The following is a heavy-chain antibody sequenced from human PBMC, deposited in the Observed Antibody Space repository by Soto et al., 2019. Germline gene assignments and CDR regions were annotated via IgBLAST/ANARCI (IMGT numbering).Heavy chain of an antibody. V-gene: IGHV1-69*13. CDR2: IIPIFGTA. D-gene: IGHD3-22*01. Sequence: PVKVSCKASGGTFSSHAISWGGQAPGQGLEWMGGIIPIFGTANYAQKFQGRVTITADESTSTAYMELSSLRSEDTAVYYCARLDSSGSNRAFDIWGQGTMVTVSS. CDR3: ARLDSSGSNRAFDI. CDR1: GGTFSSHA. J-gene: IGHJ3*02.